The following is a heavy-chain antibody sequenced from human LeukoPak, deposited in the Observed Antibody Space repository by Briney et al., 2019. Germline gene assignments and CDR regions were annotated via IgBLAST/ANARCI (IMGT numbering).Heavy chain of an antibody. CDR3: ARDQSYYDSSGYNH. D-gene: IGHD3-22*01. CDR2: ISSSSSTI. Sequence: GGSLRLSCAASGFTFSSYRMNWVRQAPGKGLEWVSYISSSSSTIYYADSVKGRFTISRDNAKNSLYLQMNSLRAEDTAVYYCARDQSYYDSSGYNHWGQGTLVTVSS. CDR1: GFTFSSYR. V-gene: IGHV3-48*04. J-gene: IGHJ5*02.